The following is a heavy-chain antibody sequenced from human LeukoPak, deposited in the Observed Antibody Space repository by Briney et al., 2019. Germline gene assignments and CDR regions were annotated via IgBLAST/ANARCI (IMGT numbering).Heavy chain of an antibody. J-gene: IGHJ6*02. D-gene: IGHD6-13*01. Sequence: PGGSLRLSCAASGFTFSSYAMNWVRQAPGKGLAWVSGISGSGDSTYYADSVKGRFTISRDNSKNTLYLRMNSLRAEDTAVYYCAKDSSSSNYYFGMDVWGQGTTVTVSS. CDR1: GFTFSSYA. V-gene: IGHV3-23*01. CDR3: AKDSSSSNYYFGMDV. CDR2: ISGSGDST.